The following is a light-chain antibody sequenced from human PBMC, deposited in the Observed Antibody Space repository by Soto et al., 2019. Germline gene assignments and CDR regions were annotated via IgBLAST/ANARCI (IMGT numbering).Light chain of an antibody. Sequence: QSALTQPPSASGSPGQSVTISCTGTSSDVGGYDYVSWYQQYPGKAPKLIIYYVNKRPSGVPDRFSGSKSGNTASLTVSGLQAEDEADYYCSSYAGSNNLGVFGGGTKLTVL. V-gene: IGLV2-8*01. J-gene: IGLJ2*01. CDR2: YVN. CDR3: SSYAGSNNLGV. CDR1: SSDVGGYDY.